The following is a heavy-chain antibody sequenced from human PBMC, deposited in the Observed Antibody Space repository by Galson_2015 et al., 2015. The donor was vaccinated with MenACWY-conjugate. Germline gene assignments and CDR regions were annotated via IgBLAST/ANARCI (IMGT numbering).Heavy chain of an antibody. D-gene: IGHD5/OR15-5a*01. CDR2: IRHDGSDK. CDR1: GFTFSGYW. CDR3: ARGLSSIHCGPFCFHPNWFDP. Sequence: SLRLSCAAYGFTFSGYWMGWVRQSPGKGLEWVAYIRHDGSDKYYADSVKGRFTISRGNAKNSLFLQMSSLRAEDTALYYSARGLSSIHCGPFCFHPNWFDPWGQGTLVTVSS. J-gene: IGHJ5*02. V-gene: IGHV3-7*01.